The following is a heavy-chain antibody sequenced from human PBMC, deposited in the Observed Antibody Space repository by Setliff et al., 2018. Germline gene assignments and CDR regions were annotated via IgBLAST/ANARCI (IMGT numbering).Heavy chain of an antibody. CDR3: ARLGYCSSTSCFANYYYYMDV. D-gene: IGHD2-2*01. CDR2: INPRTGVT. Sequence: ASVKVSCKASGYSFTGHYIHWVRQAPGQGLEWMGWINPRTGVTNYAQKFQGRVTITADESTSTAYMELSSLRSEDTAVYYCARLGYCSSTSCFANYYYYMDVWGKGTTVTVSS. J-gene: IGHJ6*03. V-gene: IGHV1-2*02. CDR1: GYSFTGHY.